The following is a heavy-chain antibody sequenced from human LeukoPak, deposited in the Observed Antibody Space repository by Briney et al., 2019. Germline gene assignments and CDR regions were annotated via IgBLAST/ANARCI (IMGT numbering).Heavy chain of an antibody. J-gene: IGHJ6*03. D-gene: IGHD6-19*01. V-gene: IGHV1-69*05. Sequence: SVKVSCKASGGTFSSYAISWVRQAPGQGPEWMGGIIPIFGTANYAQKFQGRVTMTRDTSISTAYMELSRLRSDDTALYYCARGVAGTYYYYYMDVWGKGTTVTVSS. CDR1: GGTFSSYA. CDR2: IIPIFGTA. CDR3: ARGVAGTYYYYYMDV.